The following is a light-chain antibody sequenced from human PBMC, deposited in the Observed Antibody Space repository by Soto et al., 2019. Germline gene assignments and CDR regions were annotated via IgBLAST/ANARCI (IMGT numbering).Light chain of an antibody. J-gene: IGKJ2*01. CDR3: QQYNRFPFT. V-gene: IGKV1-5*01. CDR1: QSISSW. CDR2: DAS. Sequence: DIQMTQSPSTLSAPVGARVTITCRPSQSISSWLAWYQQKPGKAPKLLIYDASTLESGVPSRFSGSGSGTEFTLTVSSLQPDDFATYYCQQYNRFPFTLGQGTKLEIK.